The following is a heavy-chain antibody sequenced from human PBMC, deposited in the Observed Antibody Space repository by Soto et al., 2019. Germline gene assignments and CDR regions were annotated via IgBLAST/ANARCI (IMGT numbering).Heavy chain of an antibody. CDR2: IISGGTRV. CDR3: ARERTSKGGMDV. Sequence: PGGSLRLSCAASGFTFSNDWMNWVRQGPGKGLEWVSRIISGGTRVTYADSVKGRFTIARDNAKNTLYLEMHSLTAEDTAVYYCARERTSKGGMDVRGQATTVTVSS. J-gene: IGHJ6*02. CDR1: GFTFSNDW. V-gene: IGHV3-74*01.